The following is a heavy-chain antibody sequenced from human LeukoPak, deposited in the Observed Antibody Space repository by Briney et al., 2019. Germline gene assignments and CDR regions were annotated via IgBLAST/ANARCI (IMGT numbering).Heavy chain of an antibody. J-gene: IGHJ4*02. CDR3: ARDQYYYDSSGYLFAAYFDY. CDR1: GGTFSSYA. V-gene: IGHV1-69*05. D-gene: IGHD3-22*01. Sequence: SVKVSCKASGGTFSSYAISWVRQAPGQGLEWMGRIIPIFGTANYAQKFQGRVTITTDESTSTAYMELSSLRSEDTAVYYCARDQYYYDSSGYLFAAYFDYWGQGTLVTVSS. CDR2: IIPIFGTA.